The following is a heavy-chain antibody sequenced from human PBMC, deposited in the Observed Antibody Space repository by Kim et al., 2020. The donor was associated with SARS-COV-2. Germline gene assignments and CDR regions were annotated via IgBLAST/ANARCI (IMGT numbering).Heavy chain of an antibody. CDR2: ISSNGGST. D-gene: IGHD2-8*01. Sequence: GGSLRLSCSASGFTFSSYAMHWVRQAPGKGLEYVSAISSNGGSTYYADSVKGRFTISRDNSKNTLYLQMSSLRAEDTAVYYCVKDRGYCTNGVCPRYYYYGMDVWGQGTTVTVSS. CDR3: VKDRGYCTNGVCPRYYYYGMDV. CDR1: GFTFSSYA. J-gene: IGHJ6*02. V-gene: IGHV3-64D*09.